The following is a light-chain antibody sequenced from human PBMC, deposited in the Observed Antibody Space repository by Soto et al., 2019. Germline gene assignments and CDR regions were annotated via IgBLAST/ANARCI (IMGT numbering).Light chain of an antibody. V-gene: IGKV1-27*01. J-gene: IGKJ3*01. CDR1: QGIRNF. CDR3: EKYSSVPV. CDR2: AAS. Sequence: DRQMTQSPTSLSASVGDRVTITCRASQGIRNFVAWYQQKPGKPPKLLIYAASTLQSGVPSRFSGSGSGTDFTLTINSLQPEDVATYSCEKYSSVPVFGPGTKVEI.